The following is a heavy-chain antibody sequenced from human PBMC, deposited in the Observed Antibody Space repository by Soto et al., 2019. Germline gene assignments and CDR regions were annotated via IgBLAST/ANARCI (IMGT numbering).Heavy chain of an antibody. Sequence: ETLSLTCTVSGSSVSSGSYYWSWIRQPPGKGLEWVSAISGSGGSTYYADSVKGRFTISRDNSKNTLYLQMNSLRAEDTAVYYCAKDSRGHSGSYPAYYYGMDVWGQGTTVTVSS. CDR1: GSSVSSGSYY. V-gene: IGHV3-23*01. CDR2: ISGSGGST. CDR3: AKDSRGHSGSYPAYYYGMDV. D-gene: IGHD1-26*01. J-gene: IGHJ6*02.